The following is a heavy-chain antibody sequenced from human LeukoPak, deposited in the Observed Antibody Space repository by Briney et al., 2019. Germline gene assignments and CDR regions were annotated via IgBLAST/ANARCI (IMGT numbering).Heavy chain of an antibody. CDR3: ATSHRSWSLPGFDF. J-gene: IGHJ4*02. CDR1: GDSVSTNGVA. D-gene: IGHD6-6*01. V-gene: IGHV6-1*01. CDR2: TYYRSKWYN. Sequence: SQTLSLTCGISGDSVSTNGVAWNWIRQSPSRGLEWLGRTYYRSKWYNDYAVSVKSRITINPDTSRNQFSLQLNSVTPEDTAVYYCATSHRSWSLPGFDFWGQGTLVSVSS.